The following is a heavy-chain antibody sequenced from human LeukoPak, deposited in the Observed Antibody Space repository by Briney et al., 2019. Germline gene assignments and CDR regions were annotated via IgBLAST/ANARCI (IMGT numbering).Heavy chain of an antibody. CDR1: GASFSGFK. J-gene: IGHJ4*02. CDR2: ISHNGKT. V-gene: IGHV4-34*01. CDR3: ARMAYAVAGRFHFDF. D-gene: IGHD6-19*01. Sequence: KASETLSLTCDVSGASFSGFKWSWIRQPPGKGLEWIGEISHNGKTNYSPSLKSRVTISLDAARNQFSLNLTSVTAADTALYFRARMAYAVAGRFHFDFWGQGALVTVSS.